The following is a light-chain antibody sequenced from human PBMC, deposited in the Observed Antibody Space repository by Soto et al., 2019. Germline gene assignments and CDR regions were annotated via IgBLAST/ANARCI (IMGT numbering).Light chain of an antibody. J-gene: IGKJ2*01. CDR1: QGIRSD. CDR3: LQHNDYTYN. Sequence: DIQMTQSPSSLSASVGDRVTITCRASQGIRSDLGWYQQKPGKAPKRLIYAASRLQSGVPSRFSAGGSGTEFILTISSLQPEDFATYYCLQHNDYTYNFGQGTKVNIK. V-gene: IGKV1-17*01. CDR2: AAS.